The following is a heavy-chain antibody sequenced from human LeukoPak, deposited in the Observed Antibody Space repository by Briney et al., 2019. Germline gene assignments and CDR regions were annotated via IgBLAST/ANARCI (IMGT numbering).Heavy chain of an antibody. CDR2: IYSGGST. CDR3: ARVWYSSSWYGNYYYYYMDV. D-gene: IGHD6-13*01. Sequence: GGSLRLSCAASGFTVSSNYMSWVRQAPGKGLEWVSVIYSGGSTYYADSVKGRFTISRDNSKNTLYLQMNSLRAEDTAVYYCARVWYSSSWYGNYYYYYMDVWGKGTTVTISS. V-gene: IGHV3-66*01. J-gene: IGHJ6*03. CDR1: GFTVSSNY.